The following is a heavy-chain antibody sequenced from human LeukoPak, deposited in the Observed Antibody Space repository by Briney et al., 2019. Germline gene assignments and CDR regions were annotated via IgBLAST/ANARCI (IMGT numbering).Heavy chain of an antibody. J-gene: IGHJ4*02. V-gene: IGHV3-30*02. CDR2: IRYDGSNK. Sequence: GGSLRLSCAASGFTFSSYGMHWVRQAPGKGLEWLAFIRYDGSNKYYADSVKGRFTISRDNSKNTLYLQMNSLRAEDTAVYYCANTVVPAANTDYWGQGTLVTVSS. CDR3: ANTVVPAANTDY. D-gene: IGHD2-2*01. CDR1: GFTFSSYG.